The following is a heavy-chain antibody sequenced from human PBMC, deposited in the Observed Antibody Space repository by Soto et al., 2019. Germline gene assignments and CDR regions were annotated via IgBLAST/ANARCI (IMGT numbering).Heavy chain of an antibody. Sequence: QVQLVESGGGLVKPGGSLRLSCAASGFTFSDYYMSWIRQAPGKGLEWVAYISSSGSIIYDADSVKGRFTISRDNAKNSLYLQMNSLRDEDTAVYYCARDLCYYDSSGYFDYWGQGPLVTVSS. J-gene: IGHJ4*02. V-gene: IGHV3-11*01. CDR1: GFTFSDYY. D-gene: IGHD3-22*01. CDR3: ARDLCYYDSSGYFDY. CDR2: ISSSGSII.